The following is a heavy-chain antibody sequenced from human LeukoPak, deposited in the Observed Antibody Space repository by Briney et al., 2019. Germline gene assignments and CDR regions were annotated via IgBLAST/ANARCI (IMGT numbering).Heavy chain of an antibody. V-gene: IGHV3-49*04. Sequence: GGSLRLSCTASGFTFGDYAMSWVRQAPGKRLEWGGFIRSKAYGGTTEYAASVKGRLTISRDDSKSIAYLKMNSLKTEDTAVYYCTSRRDTTMATGLLHSGEAFDIGGQETMDTVSS. D-gene: IGHD5-24*01. CDR1: GFTFGDYA. J-gene: IGHJ3*02. CDR2: IRSKAYGGTT. CDR3: TSRRDTTMATGLLHSGEAFDI.